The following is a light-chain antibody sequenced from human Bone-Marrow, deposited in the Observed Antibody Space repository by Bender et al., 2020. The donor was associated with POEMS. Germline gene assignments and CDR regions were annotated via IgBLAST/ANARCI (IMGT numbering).Light chain of an antibody. Sequence: QSVVTQPPSLSEAPRQRVTISCSGSSSNIGNHGVNWYQQLPGEAPKLLIYYDDLLTPGVSDRFSASQSGTSASLAISELQYEDEALYYCAAWDDSLSGWVFGGGAKLAVL. J-gene: IGLJ3*02. V-gene: IGLV1-36*01. CDR1: SSNIGNHG. CDR3: AAWDDSLSGWV. CDR2: YDD.